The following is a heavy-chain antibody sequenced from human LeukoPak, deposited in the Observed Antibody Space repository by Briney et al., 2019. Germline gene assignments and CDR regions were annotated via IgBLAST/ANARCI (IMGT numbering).Heavy chain of an antibody. Sequence: GGSLRLSCAASGFTFDDYAMHWVRQAPGKGLEWVSGISWKGDIIGYVDSVKGRFTISRDNAKNSLDLQMNSMRVEDTGIYYCVKVAKYYYGSETYYFFEHWGQGTPVTASS. J-gene: IGHJ4*02. V-gene: IGHV3-9*01. CDR1: GFTFDDYA. D-gene: IGHD3-10*01. CDR2: ISWKGDII. CDR3: VKVAKYYYGSETYYFFEH.